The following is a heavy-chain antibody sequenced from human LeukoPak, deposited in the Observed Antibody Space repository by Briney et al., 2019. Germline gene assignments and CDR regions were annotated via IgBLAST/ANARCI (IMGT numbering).Heavy chain of an antibody. D-gene: IGHD3-22*01. V-gene: IGHV3-74*01. Sequence: GGSLRLSCAASGFTFGSYWMHWVRQAPGKGLVWVSRIKSDGSTNYADSVKGRFTISRDNAKNTVSLQMNSLRAEDTGVYYCARAPSEIGGYYPEYFRHWGQGTLVTVSS. CDR2: IKSDGST. J-gene: IGHJ1*01. CDR1: GFTFGSYW. CDR3: ARAPSEIGGYYPEYFRH.